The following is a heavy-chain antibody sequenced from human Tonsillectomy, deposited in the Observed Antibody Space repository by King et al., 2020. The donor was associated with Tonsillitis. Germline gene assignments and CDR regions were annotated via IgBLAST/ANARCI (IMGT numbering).Heavy chain of an antibody. V-gene: IGHV4-30-4*07. J-gene: IGHJ3*02. CDR1: GGSISSGGYS. Sequence: QLQESGPGLVKPSQTLSLTCAVSGGSISSGGYSWSWIRQPPGKGLEWIGYIYYSGSTYYNPSLKSRVTIAVDTSKNQFSLKLSSVTAADTAVYYCARDVRFLESLHHLDIWGQGTMVTVSS. CDR2: IYYSGST. D-gene: IGHD3-3*01. CDR3: ARDVRFLESLHHLDI.